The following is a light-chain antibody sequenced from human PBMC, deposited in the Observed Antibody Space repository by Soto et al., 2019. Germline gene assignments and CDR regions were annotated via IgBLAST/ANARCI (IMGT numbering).Light chain of an antibody. Sequence: QSALTQPRSVSGSPGQSVTISCTGTSSDVGGYNYVSWYQQHPGKAPKLMIYDVSKRPSGVPDRFSGSKSGNTASLTISGLQAEDEADYSCCYYAGSYTVVVGGGTKVTVL. J-gene: IGLJ2*01. CDR2: DVS. V-gene: IGLV2-11*01. CDR3: CYYAGSYTVV. CDR1: SSDVGGYNY.